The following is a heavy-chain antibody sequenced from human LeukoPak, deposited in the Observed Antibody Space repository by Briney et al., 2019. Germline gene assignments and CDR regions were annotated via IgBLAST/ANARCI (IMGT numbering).Heavy chain of an antibody. CDR2: ISYDGSNK. CDR3: AKGYSGYIDY. V-gene: IGHV3-30*18. CDR1: GFTFSSYG. D-gene: IGHD5-12*01. J-gene: IGHJ4*02. Sequence: PVGSLRLSCAASGFTFSSYGMHWVRQAPGKGLEWVAVISYDGSNKYYADSVKGRFTISRDNSKNTLYLQMNSLRAEDTAVYYCAKGYSGYIDYWGQGTLVTVSS.